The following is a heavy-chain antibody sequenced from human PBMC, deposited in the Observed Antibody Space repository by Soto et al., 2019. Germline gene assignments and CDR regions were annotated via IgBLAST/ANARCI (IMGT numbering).Heavy chain of an antibody. J-gene: IGHJ4*02. D-gene: IGHD6-19*01. CDR2: ISDSGGST. V-gene: IGHV3-23*01. CDR3: AKDGGLSIAVAGPFDY. Sequence: EVHLLEYGGGLVQPGGSLRLSCVVSGSTFSSDDMSWVRQAPGRGLEWVSGISDSGGSTYYAHSVKGRFTISRDNAKNTRYLQMTSLRGEDTGLSYCAKDGGLSIAVAGPFDYWGPGTQFSFS. CDR1: GSTFSSDD.